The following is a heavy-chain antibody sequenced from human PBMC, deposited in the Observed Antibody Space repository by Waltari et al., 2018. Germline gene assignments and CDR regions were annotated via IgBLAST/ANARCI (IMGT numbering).Heavy chain of an antibody. CDR2: ISYNERNI. V-gene: IGHV3-30*04. CDR1: EFTFRSYA. J-gene: IGHJ6*02. CDR3: ARDYCDRTNCHGMDV. D-gene: IGHD3-22*01. Sequence: QVQLVESGGGVVQPGRSLRLSCAASEFTFRSYAMHWVRQAPGKGLVWVAVISYNERNIYYVDSVKRRFIISRDNSRKMLYLQMNSLRTEDTAVYYCARDYCDRTNCHGMDVWGQGTTVTVSS.